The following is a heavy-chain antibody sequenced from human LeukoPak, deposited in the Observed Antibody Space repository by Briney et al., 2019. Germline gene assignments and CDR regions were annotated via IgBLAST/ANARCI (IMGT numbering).Heavy chain of an antibody. V-gene: IGHV4-34*01. CDR1: GESFSAYF. Sequence: SETLSLTCAVYGESFSAYFWNWIRQAPGKPLEYIGEINHRGSSHYNPSLKTRVTLSVDTSKNQFSLRLTSVTAADTAVYFCARGSSFDGYCSAGACDAGYYDSWGQGTPVTVSS. CDR2: INHRGSS. J-gene: IGHJ4*02. D-gene: IGHD2-15*01. CDR3: ARGSSFDGYCSAGACDAGYYDS.